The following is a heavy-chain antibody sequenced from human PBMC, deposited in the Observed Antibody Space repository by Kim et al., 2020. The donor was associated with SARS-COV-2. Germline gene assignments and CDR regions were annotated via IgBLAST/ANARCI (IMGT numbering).Heavy chain of an antibody. D-gene: IGHD3-9*01. V-gene: IGHV3-33*01. J-gene: IGHJ4*02. CDR2: IWYDGSNK. CDR3: AREGTRLRYFDWLLNIDY. Sequence: GGSLRLSCAASGFTFSSYGMHWVRQAPGKGLEWVAVIWYDGSNKYYADSVKGRFTISRDNSKNTLYLQMNSLRAEDSAVYYCAREGTRLRYFDWLLNIDYWGQGTLVTVSS. CDR1: GFTFSSYG.